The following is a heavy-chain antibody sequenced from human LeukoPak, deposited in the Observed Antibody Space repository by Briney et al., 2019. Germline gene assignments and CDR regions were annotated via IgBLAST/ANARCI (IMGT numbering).Heavy chain of an antibody. CDR3: AKVWDCSGGSCYPRGDYFDY. CDR2: ISGSGGST. D-gene: IGHD2-15*01. J-gene: IGHJ4*02. CDR1: GFTFSSYA. Sequence: GGSLRLSCAASGFTFSSYAMSWVRQAPGKGLEWVSAISGSGGSTYYADSVKGRFTISRDNSKNTLYLQMNSLRAEDTAVYYCAKVWDCSGGSCYPRGDYFDYWGQGTLVTVSS. V-gene: IGHV3-23*01.